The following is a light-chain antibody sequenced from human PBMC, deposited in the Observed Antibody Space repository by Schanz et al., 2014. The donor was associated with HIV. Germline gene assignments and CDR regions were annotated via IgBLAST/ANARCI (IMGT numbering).Light chain of an antibody. V-gene: IGLV1-44*01. J-gene: IGLJ3*02. CDR3: CSYAGSYTFVV. CDR2: SNN. CDR1: SSNIGSNT. Sequence: QSVLTQPPSASGTPGQRVTISCSGSSSNIGSNTMNWYQHLPGTAPKLLMYSNNQRPSGVPDRFSGSKSGTSASLAISGLQSEDEADYYCCSYAGSYTFVVFGGGTKLTVL.